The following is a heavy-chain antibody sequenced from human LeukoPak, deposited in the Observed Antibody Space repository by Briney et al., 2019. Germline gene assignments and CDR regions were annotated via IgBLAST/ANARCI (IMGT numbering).Heavy chain of an antibody. CDR2: IYYSGST. D-gene: IGHD5-24*01. V-gene: IGHV4-59*01. J-gene: IGHJ5*01. CDR3: AREMGDGYNWIDS. Sequence: SETLSLTCTVSGGSISNYYWSWIRQPPGKGLEWIGYIYYSGSTNYNPSLKSRVTISVETSKNKFSLKLNSVTAADTAMYYCAREMGDGYNWIDSWGQGTLVTVSS. CDR1: GGSISNYY.